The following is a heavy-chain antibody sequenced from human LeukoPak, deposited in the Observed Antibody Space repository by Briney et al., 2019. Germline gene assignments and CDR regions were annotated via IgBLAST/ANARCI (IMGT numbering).Heavy chain of an antibody. D-gene: IGHD2-2*01. CDR3: ARGTPIVVVPAALYYFDY. V-gene: IGHV3-21*01. CDR2: ISSSSSYI. Sequence: PGGSPRLSCAASGFTFSSYSMNWVRQAPGKGLVWVSSISSSSSYIYYADSVKGRFTISRDNAKNSLYLQMNSLRAEDTAVYYCARGTPIVVVPAALYYFDYWGQGTLVTVSS. CDR1: GFTFSSYS. J-gene: IGHJ4*02.